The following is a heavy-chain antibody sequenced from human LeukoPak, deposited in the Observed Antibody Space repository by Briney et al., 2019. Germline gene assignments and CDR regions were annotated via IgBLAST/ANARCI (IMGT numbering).Heavy chain of an antibody. CDR2: IIPIFGTA. CDR3: ARVPIVVVPAAIDDYYYYMDV. Sequence: ASVKVSCKASGGTFSSYAISWVRQAPGHGLEWMGGIIPIFGTANYAQKFQGRVTITADESTSTAYMELSSLRSEDTAVYYCARVPIVVVPAAIDDYYYYMDVWGKGTTVTVSS. V-gene: IGHV1-69*13. D-gene: IGHD2-2*01. J-gene: IGHJ6*03. CDR1: GGTFSSYA.